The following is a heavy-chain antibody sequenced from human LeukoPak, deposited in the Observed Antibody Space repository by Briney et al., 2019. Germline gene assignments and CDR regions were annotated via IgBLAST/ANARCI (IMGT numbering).Heavy chain of an antibody. CDR2: ISDSVDIP. CDR1: GFTFSSYA. J-gene: IGHJ4*02. CDR3: AKDRAGYSGGRGFDY. V-gene: IGHV3-23*01. D-gene: IGHD5-12*01. Sequence: PGGSLRLSCAPSGFTFSSYAMRWGRQAPGKGLEWVSGISDSVDIPYYGDSVRGRFTISRDNSKNTVYLQMKSLRADDTAGYYCAKDRAGYSGGRGFDYWGQGTLVTVSS.